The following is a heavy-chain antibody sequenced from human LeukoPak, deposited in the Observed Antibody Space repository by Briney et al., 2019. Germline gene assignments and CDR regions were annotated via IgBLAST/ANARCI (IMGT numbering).Heavy chain of an antibody. CDR1: GFTFSSYG. CDR2: IWYDGSNK. J-gene: IGHJ4*02. CDR3: ARVREDGDYVFYFDY. Sequence: PGGSLRLSCAASGFTFSSYGMHWVRQAPGKGLEWVAVIWYDGSNKYYADSVKGRFTISRDNSKNTLYLQMNSLRAEDTAVYYCARVREDGDYVFYFDYWGQGILVTVSS. V-gene: IGHV3-33*01. D-gene: IGHD4-17*01.